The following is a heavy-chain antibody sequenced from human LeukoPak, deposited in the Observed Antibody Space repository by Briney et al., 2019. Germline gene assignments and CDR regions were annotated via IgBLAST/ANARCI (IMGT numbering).Heavy chain of an antibody. CDR2: IWYDGSNK. V-gene: IGHV3-33*06. CDR1: GFTFSSYG. J-gene: IGHJ4*02. D-gene: IGHD3-10*01. Sequence: GGPLRLSXAASGFTFSSYGKHWVRQAPGKGLEWVAVIWYDGSNKYYADSVKGRFTISRDNSKNTLYLQMNSLRAEDTAVYYCANAQQPYGSGSARNWGQGTLVTVSS. CDR3: ANAQQPYGSGSARN.